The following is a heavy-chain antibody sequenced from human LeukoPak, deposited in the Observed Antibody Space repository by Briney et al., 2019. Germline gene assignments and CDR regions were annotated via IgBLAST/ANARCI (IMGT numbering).Heavy chain of an antibody. J-gene: IGHJ4*02. Sequence: GRSLRLSCAASGFTFSSFGMHWVRQAPGKGLEWEAVIWYDGNNKYYADSVKGRFTISRGNSKNTLYLQMNSLRAEDTAVYYCARAFTSTGYYYVEYWGQGTLVTVSS. CDR2: IWYDGNNK. D-gene: IGHD3-22*01. V-gene: IGHV3-33*01. CDR1: GFTFSSFG. CDR3: ARAFTSTGYYYVEY.